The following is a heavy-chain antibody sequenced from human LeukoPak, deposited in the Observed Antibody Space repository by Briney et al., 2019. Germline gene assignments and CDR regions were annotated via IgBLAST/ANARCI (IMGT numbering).Heavy chain of an antibody. CDR3: ARGHCSTTSCQLNWFDP. D-gene: IGHD2-2*01. CDR1: GGSISSHY. V-gene: IGHV4-59*11. J-gene: IGHJ5*02. CDR2: IYLNGNT. Sequence: SESLSLTRTVPGGSISSHYWTWIRQPPGKVLEWIGYIYLNGNTNYNPSLKSRVTMSIDTSKNQFSLKLTSLTAADTAVYYWARGHCSTTSCQLNWFDPWGQGTLVTVSS.